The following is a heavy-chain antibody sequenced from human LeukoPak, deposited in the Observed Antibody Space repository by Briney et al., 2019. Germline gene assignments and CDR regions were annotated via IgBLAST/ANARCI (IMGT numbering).Heavy chain of an antibody. J-gene: IGHJ4*02. CDR3: LKDRLGTGDY. V-gene: IGHV3-64D*06. CDR1: GFTFSSYA. Sequence: GGSLRLSCSASGFTFSSYAMHWVRQAPGKGLEYVSSITSNGDTTYYTDSVKGRFTISRDNSKNTLYLQMSSLRAEDTAVYYCLKDRLGTGDYSGQGTLVSVSS. CDR2: ITSNGDTT. D-gene: IGHD7-27*01.